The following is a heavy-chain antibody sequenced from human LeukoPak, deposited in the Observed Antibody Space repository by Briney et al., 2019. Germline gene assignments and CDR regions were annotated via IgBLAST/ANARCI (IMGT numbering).Heavy chain of an antibody. Sequence: KPGGSLRLSCAASGFTFYTYSMIWVRQAPGKGLEWVSSISSSSNYIYYADSVTGRFTISRNNAKNSLYLQMNSLRAEDTAVYYCVKHPALSSIAAAGYPEVEWGQGTLVTVSS. V-gene: IGHV3-21*01. CDR3: VKHPALSSIAAAGYPEVE. CDR2: ISSSSNYI. J-gene: IGHJ4*02. CDR1: GFTFYTYS. D-gene: IGHD6-13*01.